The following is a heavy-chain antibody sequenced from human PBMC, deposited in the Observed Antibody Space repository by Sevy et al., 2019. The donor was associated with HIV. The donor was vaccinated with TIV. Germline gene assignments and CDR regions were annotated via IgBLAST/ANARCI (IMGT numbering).Heavy chain of an antibody. CDR1: GFTFSSYS. J-gene: IGHJ6*02. V-gene: IGHV3-21*01. CDR2: ISSSSSYI. Sequence: GGSLRPSCAASGFTFSSYSMNWVRQAPGKGLEWVSSISSSSSYIYYADSVKGRFTISRDNAKNSLYLQMNSLRAEDTAVYYCARGTVAAAGTPYYYYGMDVWGQGTTVTVSS. D-gene: IGHD6-13*01. CDR3: ARGTVAAAGTPYYYYGMDV.